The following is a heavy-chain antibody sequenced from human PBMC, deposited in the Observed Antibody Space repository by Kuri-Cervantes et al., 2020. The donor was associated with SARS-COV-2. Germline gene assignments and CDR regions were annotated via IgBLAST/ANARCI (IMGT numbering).Heavy chain of an antibody. J-gene: IGHJ6*02. CDR3: ARDLSYTAPGYYGMDV. Sequence: GGSLRLSCAASGFTFSSYAMSWVRQAPGKGLEWVSYISSSGSTIYYADSVKGRFTISRDNAKNSLYLQMSSLRSEDTAVYYCARDLSYTAPGYYGMDVWGQGTTVTVSS. CDR1: GFTFSSYA. V-gene: IGHV3-48*04. CDR2: ISSSGSTI. D-gene: IGHD3-16*01.